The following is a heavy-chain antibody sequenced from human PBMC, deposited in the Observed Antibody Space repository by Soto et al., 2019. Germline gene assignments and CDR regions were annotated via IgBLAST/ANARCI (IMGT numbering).Heavy chain of an antibody. Sequence: SETLSLTCAVYGGSFSGYYWSWIRQPPGQWLEWIGEINHSGSTNYNPSLKSRVTISVDTSKNQFSLKRSSVTAADTAVYYCARGADCSGGSCYLDYFDYWGQGTLVTVSS. J-gene: IGHJ4*02. D-gene: IGHD2-15*01. CDR2: INHSGST. CDR3: ARGADCSGGSCYLDYFDY. V-gene: IGHV4-34*01. CDR1: GGSFSGYY.